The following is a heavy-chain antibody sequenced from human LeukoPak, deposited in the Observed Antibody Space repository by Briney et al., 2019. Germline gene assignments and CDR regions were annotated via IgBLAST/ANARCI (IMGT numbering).Heavy chain of an antibody. J-gene: IGHJ4*02. CDR1: GYSISSGYY. Sequence: SETLSLTCTVSGYSISSGYYWGWIRQPPGKGLEWIGSIYHSGSTYYNPSLKSRVTISVDTSKNQFSLKLSSVTAADTAVYYCARAQRTLTMVRGFDYWGQGTLVTASS. CDR2: IYHSGST. V-gene: IGHV4-38-2*02. D-gene: IGHD3-10*01. CDR3: ARAQRTLTMVRGFDY.